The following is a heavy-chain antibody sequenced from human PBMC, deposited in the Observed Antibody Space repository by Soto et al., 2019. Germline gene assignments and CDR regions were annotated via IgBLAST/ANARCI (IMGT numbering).Heavy chain of an antibody. CDR3: ARDLVPPYRSSSPEYFQH. CDR1: GYTFTSYG. CDR2: ISAYNGNT. V-gene: IGHV1-18*01. Sequence: ASVKVSCKASGYTFTSYGISWVRQAPGQGLEWKGWISAYNGNTNYAQKLQGRGTMTTDTSTSTAYMELRSLRSDDTAVYYCARDLVPPYRSSSPEYFQHWGQGTLVTVSS. J-gene: IGHJ1*01. D-gene: IGHD6-6*01.